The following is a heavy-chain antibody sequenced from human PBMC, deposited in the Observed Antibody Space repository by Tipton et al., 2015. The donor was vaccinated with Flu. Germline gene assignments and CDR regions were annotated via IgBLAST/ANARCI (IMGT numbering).Heavy chain of an antibody. CDR1: GGSISSSNW. CDR2: IYHSGST. D-gene: IGHD1-1*01. Sequence: TLSLTCTVSGGSISSSNWWCWVRQPPGKGLEWIGEIYHSGSTNYNPSLTSRVTISVDTSKNQFSLKLSSVTAADTAVYYCAGSGDTTGTRAVDYWGQGTPATVSS. J-gene: IGHJ4*02. V-gene: IGHV4-4*02. CDR3: AGSGDTTGTRAVDY.